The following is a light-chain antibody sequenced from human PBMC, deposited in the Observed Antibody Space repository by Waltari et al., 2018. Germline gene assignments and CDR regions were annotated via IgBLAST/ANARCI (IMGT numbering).Light chain of an antibody. Sequence: EIVLTQSPATLSLSPGERATLSCRASQSVSSYLAWYQQKPGQSPRLRLYDASNRATGIPARFIGSGSGTDFTLTISSLEPEDFAVYYCQQRSNWPRTFGQGTKVEIK. CDR3: QQRSNWPRT. CDR2: DAS. CDR1: QSVSSY. J-gene: IGKJ1*01. V-gene: IGKV3-11*01.